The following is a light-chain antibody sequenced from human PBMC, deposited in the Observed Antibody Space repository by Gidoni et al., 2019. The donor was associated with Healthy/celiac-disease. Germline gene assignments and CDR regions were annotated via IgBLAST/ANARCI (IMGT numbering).Light chain of an antibody. J-gene: IGLJ3*02. Sequence: SVSGAPGQRVTISCTGSSSNIGAGYDVHWYQQLPGTAPNLLIYGTSNRPSGVPDRFSGSKSGTSASLAITGLQAEDEADYYCQSYDSSMSGGVFGGGTKLTVL. CDR3: QSYDSSMSGGV. CDR1: SSNIGAGYD. V-gene: IGLV1-40*01. CDR2: GTS.